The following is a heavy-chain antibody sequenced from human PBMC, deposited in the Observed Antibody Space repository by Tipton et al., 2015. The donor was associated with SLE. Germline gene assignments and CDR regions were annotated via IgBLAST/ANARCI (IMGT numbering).Heavy chain of an antibody. V-gene: IGHV3-21*01. CDR3: ARWSMSRG. CDR2: IGTSGDYK. D-gene: IGHD2-8*01. Sequence: SLRLSCAASKFTFSTYGMNWVRQAPGKGLEWVSSIGTSGDYKYYVDSVKGRFTVSRDNAENSLYLQMDSLTAEDTAVYYCARWSMSRGWGQGTPVTVSS. CDR1: KFTFSTYG. J-gene: IGHJ4*02.